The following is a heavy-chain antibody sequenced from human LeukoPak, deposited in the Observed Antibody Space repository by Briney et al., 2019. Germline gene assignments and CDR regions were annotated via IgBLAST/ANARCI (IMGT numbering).Heavy chain of an antibody. D-gene: IGHD3-3*01. CDR2: INHSGGA. V-gene: IGHV4-34*01. CDR3: PRLPLRFLDPFDY. Sequence: PSETLSLTCAVYGGSFIGYYWSWIRQPPGKGLEWIGEINHSGGANYNPSPKRRVTISADTSKSQFSQKLGSVTAADTAVYYCPRLPLRFLDPFDYWGKGNLVTVS. J-gene: IGHJ4*02. CDR1: GGSFIGYY.